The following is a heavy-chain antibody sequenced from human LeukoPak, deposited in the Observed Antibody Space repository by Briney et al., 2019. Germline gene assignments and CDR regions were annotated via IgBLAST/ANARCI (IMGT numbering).Heavy chain of an antibody. J-gene: IGHJ6*02. Sequence: PGGSLRLSCAASGFTFSDYYMSWIRQAPGKGLEWVSYISSSGSTIYYADSVKGRFTISRDNAKNSLYLQMNSLRAEDTAVYYCARERVTYYDILGRFDYGMDVWGQGTTVTVSS. CDR2: ISSSGSTI. V-gene: IGHV3-11*04. CDR1: GFTFSDYY. D-gene: IGHD3-9*01. CDR3: ARERVTYYDILGRFDYGMDV.